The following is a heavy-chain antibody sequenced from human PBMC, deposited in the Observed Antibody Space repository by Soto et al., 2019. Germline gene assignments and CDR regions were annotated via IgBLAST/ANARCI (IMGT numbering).Heavy chain of an antibody. CDR2: INHSGTT. Sequence: SETLSLTCAVSGGSFSGFYWTWIRQPPGEGQEWIGEINHSGTTNFNPSLRSRLTISLDSSKKHFSLKLTSMTAADAAVYYCARADRTLVTSYGLDVWGQGTTVTVSS. CDR3: ARADRTLVTSYGLDV. J-gene: IGHJ6*02. CDR1: GGSFSGFY. D-gene: IGHD2-21*02. V-gene: IGHV4-34*01.